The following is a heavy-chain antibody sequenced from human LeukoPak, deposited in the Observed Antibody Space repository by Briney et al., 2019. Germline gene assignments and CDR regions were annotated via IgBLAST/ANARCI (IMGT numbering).Heavy chain of an antibody. Sequence: GGSLRLSCATSGFTFSSYWMYWGRQAPGKGLEWVSVISGSGGSTYYADSVKGRFTISRDNSKNTLYLQMNSLRAEDTAVYYCAKCTFYGSGGVDYWGQGTLVTVSS. CDR2: ISGSGGST. CDR3: AKCTFYGSGGVDY. CDR1: GFTFSSYW. J-gene: IGHJ4*02. V-gene: IGHV3-23*01. D-gene: IGHD2/OR15-2a*01.